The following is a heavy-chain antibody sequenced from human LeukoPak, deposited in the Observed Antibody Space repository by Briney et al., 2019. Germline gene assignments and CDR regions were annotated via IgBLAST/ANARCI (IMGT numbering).Heavy chain of an antibody. V-gene: IGHV4-59*01. J-gene: IGHJ4*02. Sequence: SETLSLTCAVYGGSFSGYYWSWIRQPPGKGLEWIGYIHHSGKTNSNPSLKSRVTISADTPNNQFSLRLSSVTAADTAVYYCARYYCPNGSCQGFDYWGQGTLVTVSS. CDR2: IHHSGKT. D-gene: IGHD2-8*01. CDR3: ARYYCPNGSCQGFDY. CDR1: GGSFSGYY.